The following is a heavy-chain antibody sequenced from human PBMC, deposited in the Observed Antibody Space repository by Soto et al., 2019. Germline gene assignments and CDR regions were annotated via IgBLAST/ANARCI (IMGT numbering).Heavy chain of an antibody. CDR2: IYYSGTT. D-gene: IGHD2-21*01. Sequence: ETLSLTCTVSGGSISSYYWSWIRQPPGKGLEWIGYIYYSGTTYYNPSLKSRVTISVDTSKNQFSLKLSSVTAADTAVYYCAASCVACGGFNYYGMDVWGQGTTVTVSS. CDR1: GGSISSYY. CDR3: AASCVACGGFNYYGMDV. J-gene: IGHJ6*02. V-gene: IGHV4-59*06.